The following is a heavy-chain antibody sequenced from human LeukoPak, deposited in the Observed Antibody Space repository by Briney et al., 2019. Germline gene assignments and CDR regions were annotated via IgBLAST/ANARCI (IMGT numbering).Heavy chain of an antibody. CDR3: VRGSQPDRGLDY. J-gene: IGHJ4*02. CDR2: IWYDGSNK. Sequence: GGSLRLSCVASGFTFSSYGMHWVRQAPGKGLEWVAVIWYDGSNKNYADSVKGRFTISRDNSKNTLYLQMNSLGVEDTALYYCVRGSQPDRGLDYWGQGTLVTVSS. D-gene: IGHD3-10*01. V-gene: IGHV3-33*01. CDR1: GFTFSSYG.